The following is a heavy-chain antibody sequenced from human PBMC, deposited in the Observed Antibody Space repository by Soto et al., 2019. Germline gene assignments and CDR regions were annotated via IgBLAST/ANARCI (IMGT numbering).Heavy chain of an antibody. CDR2: VNIYRGTT. CDR3: ARERGGYSYGAS. D-gene: IGHD5-18*01. V-gene: IGHV1-18*01. CDR1: GYTFSDYG. J-gene: IGHJ5*02. Sequence: QVQLVQSGAEVQKPGASVRVSCKPSGYTFSDYGTSWGRQSPGQGRELMGWVNIYRGTTNYAQKFQGRVTMTTDTSTTTAYLDLTSLTSDDTAVYYCARERGGYSYGASWGQGTLVTVSS.